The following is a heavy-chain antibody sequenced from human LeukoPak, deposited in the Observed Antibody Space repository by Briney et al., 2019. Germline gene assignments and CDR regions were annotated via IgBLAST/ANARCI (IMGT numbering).Heavy chain of an antibody. D-gene: IGHD2-15*01. CDR3: ARDQGYCSGGSCYYYWYFDL. CDR1: GYSISSDYY. V-gene: IGHV4-38-2*02. J-gene: IGHJ2*01. CDR2: IYLSGST. Sequence: PSETLSLTCAVSGYSISSDYYWGWIRPPPGKGLEWIGSIYLSGSTYYTPSLKSRVTISVDTSKNQSSLKLSSVTAADTAVYYCARDQGYCSGGSCYYYWYFDLWGRGTLVTVSS.